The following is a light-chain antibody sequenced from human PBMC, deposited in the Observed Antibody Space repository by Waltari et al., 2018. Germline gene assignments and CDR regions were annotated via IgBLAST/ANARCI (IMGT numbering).Light chain of an antibody. J-gene: IGKJ1*01. CDR3: QKYDRLPAT. CDR1: QSVRKY. V-gene: IGKV3-20*01. CDR2: ETS. Sequence: RATLACRASQSVRKYVAWYQQKPGQAPRLLIYETSIRATGIPDRFSGSGFGTDFSLTISSLDPEDFAVYFCQKYDRLPATFDQGTRVEIK.